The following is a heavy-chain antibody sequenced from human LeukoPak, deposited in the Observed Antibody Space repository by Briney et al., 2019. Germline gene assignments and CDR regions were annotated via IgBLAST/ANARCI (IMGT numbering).Heavy chain of an antibody. CDR3: AIVVPGQAFDI. V-gene: IGHV4-39*01. D-gene: IGHD1-26*01. CDR1: GVSISTSRYY. Sequence: PSETLPLTCTVSGVSISTSRYYWGWIRQPPGKGLEWIGNIYYTGPTYYNASLESRVTISLDTSKNQFFLKLNSVTAADTAVYYCAIVVPGQAFDIWGQGTMVTVSS. J-gene: IGHJ3*02. CDR2: IYYTGPT.